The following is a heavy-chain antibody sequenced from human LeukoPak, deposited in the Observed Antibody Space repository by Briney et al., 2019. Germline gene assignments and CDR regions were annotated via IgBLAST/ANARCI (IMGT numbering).Heavy chain of an antibody. V-gene: IGHV1-2*02. D-gene: IGHD3-9*01. Sequence: ASVKVSCKASGYTFTGYYMHWVRQAPGQGLEWMRWINPNSGGTNYAQKFQGRVTMTRDTSISTAYMELSRLRSDDTAVYYCARGERTYDILTGSLVDYWGQGTLVTVSS. J-gene: IGHJ4*02. CDR1: GYTFTGYY. CDR3: ARGERTYDILTGSLVDY. CDR2: INPNSGGT.